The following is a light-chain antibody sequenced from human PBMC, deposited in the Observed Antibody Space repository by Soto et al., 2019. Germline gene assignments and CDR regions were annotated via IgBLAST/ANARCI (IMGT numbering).Light chain of an antibody. CDR2: AAS. Sequence: DIQMTQSPSSLSASVGDRVTITCQASQNINNYLNWYQQKPGKAPKLLIYAASNLETGVPSRFSGSGSGTDFTFTISSLQPEDIATYYCQQYDNLPYTFGQGTRLEIK. V-gene: IGKV1-33*01. J-gene: IGKJ5*01. CDR3: QQYDNLPYT. CDR1: QNINNY.